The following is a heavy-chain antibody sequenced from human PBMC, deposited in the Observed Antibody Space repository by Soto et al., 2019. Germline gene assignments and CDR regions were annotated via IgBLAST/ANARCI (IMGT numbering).Heavy chain of an antibody. V-gene: IGHV5-51*01. J-gene: IGHJ6*02. CDR2: IYPGDSDT. CDR1: GYSFTSYW. D-gene: IGHD2-2*02. CDR3: ARSGVVVPAAIDIYYYYGMDV. Sequence: GESLKISCKGSGYSFTSYWIGWVRQMPGKGLEWMGIIYPGDSDTRYSPSFQGQVTISADKSISTAYLQWSGLKASDTAMYYCARSGVVVPAAIDIYYYYGMDVWGQGTTVTVSS.